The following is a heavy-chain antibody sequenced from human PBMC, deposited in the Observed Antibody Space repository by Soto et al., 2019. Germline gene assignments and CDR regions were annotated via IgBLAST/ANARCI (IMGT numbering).Heavy chain of an antibody. CDR1: GGSISSGGYY. CDR3: ARLKYSSSWDDAFDI. D-gene: IGHD6-6*01. V-gene: IGHV4-31*03. CDR2: TYYSGST. Sequence: QVQLQESGPGLVKPSQTLSLTCTVSGGSISSGGYYWSWIRQHPGKGLEWIGYTYYSGSTYYNLALNSRVTISVDTSKHQFSLKLSSVTAADTAVYYCARLKYSSSWDDAFDIWGQGTMVTVSS. J-gene: IGHJ3*02.